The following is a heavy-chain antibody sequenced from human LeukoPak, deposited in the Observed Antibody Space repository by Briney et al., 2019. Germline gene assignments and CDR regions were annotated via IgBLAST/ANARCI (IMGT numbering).Heavy chain of an antibody. D-gene: IGHD5-12*01. CDR3: AKGGHFNFDY. CDR1: GFTFSTYW. J-gene: IGHJ4*02. V-gene: IGHV3-7*01. Sequence: GGSLRLSCAASGFTFSTYWMKWVRQAPGKGLEWVARIKEDGSDKYYVGSVKGRFSISRDNAKNSLYLQMNSLRTEDTAVYYCAKGGHFNFDYWGQGTLVTVSS. CDR2: IKEDGSDK.